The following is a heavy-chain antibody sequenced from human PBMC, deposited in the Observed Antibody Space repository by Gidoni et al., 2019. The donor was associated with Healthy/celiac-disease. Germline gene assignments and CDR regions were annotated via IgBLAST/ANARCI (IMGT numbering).Heavy chain of an antibody. CDR3: ARDAKYCSSTSCHQGGFDY. Sequence: QVQLVESGGGVVQPGRSLRLSCAASGFTFSSYGMHWVRQAPGKGLEWVAGIWYDGSNKYYADSVKGRFTISRDNSKNTLYLQMNSLRAEDTAVYYCARDAKYCSSTSCHQGGFDYWGQGTLVTVSS. CDR1: GFTFSSYG. CDR2: IWYDGSNK. J-gene: IGHJ4*02. V-gene: IGHV3-33*01. D-gene: IGHD2-2*01.